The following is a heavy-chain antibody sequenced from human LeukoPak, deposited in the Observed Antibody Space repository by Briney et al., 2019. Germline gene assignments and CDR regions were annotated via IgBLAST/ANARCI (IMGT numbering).Heavy chain of an antibody. CDR1: GFTFSSYD. V-gene: IGHV3-21*01. J-gene: IGHJ4*02. CDR2: ICTSRSYI. Sequence: GGSLRLSCAASGFTFSSYDMNWVRQAPGKGLEWVSYICTSRSYIYYADSVKGRFTISRENAKNTLYLQMNRLRAEDTALYYCARDYDYGDYPGYWGQGTLVTVSS. CDR3: ARDYDYGDYPGY. D-gene: IGHD4-17*01.